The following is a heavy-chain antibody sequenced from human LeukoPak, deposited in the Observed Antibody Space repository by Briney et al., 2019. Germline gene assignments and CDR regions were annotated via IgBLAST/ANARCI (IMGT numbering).Heavy chain of an antibody. J-gene: IGHJ6*04. Sequence: GRSLRLSCAASGFTFSSYAMHWVRQAPGKGLEYVSAISSNGGSTYYADSVKGRFTISRDNSKNTLYLQMSSLRAEDTAVYYCVKRQGPGSGGYYGMDVWGKGTTVTVSS. CDR2: ISSNGGST. CDR3: VKRQGPGSGGYYGMDV. D-gene: IGHD3-10*01. CDR1: GFTFSSYA. V-gene: IGHV3-64D*06.